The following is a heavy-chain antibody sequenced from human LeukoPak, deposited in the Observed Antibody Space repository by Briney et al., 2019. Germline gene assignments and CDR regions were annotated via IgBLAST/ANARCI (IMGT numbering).Heavy chain of an antibody. CDR2: ISPYNGNT. CDR3: AGDSSTGPPAY. D-gene: IGHD1-14*01. CDR1: GYTFTNYG. V-gene: IGHV1-18*01. J-gene: IGHJ4*02. Sequence: ASVKVSCKASGYTFTNYGIGWVRQAPGQGLEWMGWISPYNGNTNYAQKFQGRVTMTTDTSTSTVYMELRSLRSADTAVFYCAGDSSTGPPAYWGQGTLVTVSS.